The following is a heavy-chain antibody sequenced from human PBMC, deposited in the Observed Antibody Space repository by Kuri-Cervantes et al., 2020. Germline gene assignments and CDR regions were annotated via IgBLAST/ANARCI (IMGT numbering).Heavy chain of an antibody. CDR1: GYTFTSYD. V-gene: IGHV1-8*01. D-gene: IGHD2-2*01. CDR2: MNPNSGNT. J-gene: IGHJ6*02. Sequence: ASVKVSCKASGYTFTSYDINWVRQATGQGLEWMGWMNPNSGNTGYAQKFQGRVTMTRNTSISTAYMELSSLRSEDTAVYYCARVIPARYCSSTSCPYYYYGMDVWGQGTMVTVSS. CDR3: ARVIPARYCSSTSCPYYYYGMDV.